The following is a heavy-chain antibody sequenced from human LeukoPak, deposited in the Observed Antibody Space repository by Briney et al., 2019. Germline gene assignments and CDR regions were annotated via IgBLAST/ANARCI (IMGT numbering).Heavy chain of an antibody. CDR2: ISTSSSYI. J-gene: IGHJ4*02. CDR3: ARDLAGATVAGRWFDY. CDR1: GFTFSSYS. Sequence: PGGSLRLSCAASGFTFSSYSMNWVRQAPGKGLEWVSSISTSSSYIYYADSVKGRFTISRDNAKNSLSLHMNSLRAEDTAVYYCARDLAGATVAGRWFDYWGQGTLVTVSS. V-gene: IGHV3-21*01. D-gene: IGHD6-19*01.